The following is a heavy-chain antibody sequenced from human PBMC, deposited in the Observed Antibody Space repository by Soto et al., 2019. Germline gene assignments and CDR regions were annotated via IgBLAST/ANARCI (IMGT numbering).Heavy chain of an antibody. CDR3: VMVDNYVTPTPQDV. Sequence: QVQLVQSGDEVKKPGASVKVSCKASGYIFVNYGIAWVRQAPGQGLGWMGWISPYTGDTHSATKVQGRLTMTTDTSTSTAYMDLGRLTPDDTAVYYCVMVDNYVTPTPQDVWGQGTTVTVSS. V-gene: IGHV1-18*01. CDR2: ISPYTGDT. D-gene: IGHD3-16*01. J-gene: IGHJ6*02. CDR1: GYIFVNYG.